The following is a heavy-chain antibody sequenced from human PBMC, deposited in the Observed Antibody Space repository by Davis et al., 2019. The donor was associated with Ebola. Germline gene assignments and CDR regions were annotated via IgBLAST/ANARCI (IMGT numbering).Heavy chain of an antibody. V-gene: IGHV3-21*01. CDR2: ISISSAFI. CDR1: GFTFSTYT. Sequence: GESLKISCAASGFTFSTYTMTWVRQAPGKGLEWVSSISISSAFIYYADSVKGRFTVSRDNAKNSLYLQMNSLRDEDTAVYYCARDRWLQLPYFDYWGQGTLVTVSS. CDR3: ARDRWLQLPYFDY. D-gene: IGHD5-24*01. J-gene: IGHJ4*02.